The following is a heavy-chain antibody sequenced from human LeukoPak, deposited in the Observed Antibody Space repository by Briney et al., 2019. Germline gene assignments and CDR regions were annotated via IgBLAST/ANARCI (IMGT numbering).Heavy chain of an antibody. Sequence: GGSLRLSCTTSGFTFSGYSIHWVRQAPGKGLEWVSVISNDGNTKYYADSVRGRFTISRDNAANTVYFRVNSLRIEDTAVYYCARERAVNGWTSAHFDNWGQGTLVTVSS. D-gene: IGHD6-19*01. CDR1: GFTFSGYS. J-gene: IGHJ4*02. V-gene: IGHV3-30*14. CDR2: ISNDGNTK. CDR3: ARERAVNGWTSAHFDN.